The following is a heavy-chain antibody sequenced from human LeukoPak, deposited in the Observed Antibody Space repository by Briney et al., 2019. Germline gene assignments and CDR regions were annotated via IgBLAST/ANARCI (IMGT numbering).Heavy chain of an antibody. CDR1: GVSISSYY. CDR2: IYSTGST. J-gene: IGHJ4*02. CDR3: ARQIASACTACFDF. Sequence: PSETLSLTCTVSGVSISSYYWSWVRQPAGKGLEWVGRIYSTGSTKYNPSLKSRVTMSVETWKKQCSLRLRSVQATDTAVYYCARQIASACTACFDFWGQGALVTVSS. V-gene: IGHV4-4*07. D-gene: IGHD6-13*01.